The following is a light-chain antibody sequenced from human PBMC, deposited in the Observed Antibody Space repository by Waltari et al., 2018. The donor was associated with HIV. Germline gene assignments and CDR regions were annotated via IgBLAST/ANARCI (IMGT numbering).Light chain of an antibody. CDR2: RNN. J-gene: IGLJ2*01. CDR1: SSNIGTNY. Sequence: QSVLTQPPSASGTPGQSVTISCSGTSSNIGTNYVYWYQQFPGTAPKLLIYRNNKLPSGVPARFSGSKSGTSASLAISGLRSDDEADYYCAAWDDTLTVVFGGGTKLTVL. CDR3: AAWDDTLTVV. V-gene: IGLV1-47*01.